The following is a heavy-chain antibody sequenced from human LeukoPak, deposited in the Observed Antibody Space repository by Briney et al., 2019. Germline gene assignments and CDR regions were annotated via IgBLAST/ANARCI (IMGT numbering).Heavy chain of an antibody. J-gene: IGHJ4*02. D-gene: IGHD2-2*01. CDR2: IIPIFGTA. Sequence: ASVKVSCKASGGPFSSYAISWVRQAPGQGLEWMGGIIPIFGTANYAQKFQGRVTITTDESTSTAYMELSSLRSEDTAVYYCASSPSTSIDGGYDYWGQGTLVTVSS. CDR3: ASSPSTSIDGGYDY. CDR1: GGPFSSYA. V-gene: IGHV1-69*05.